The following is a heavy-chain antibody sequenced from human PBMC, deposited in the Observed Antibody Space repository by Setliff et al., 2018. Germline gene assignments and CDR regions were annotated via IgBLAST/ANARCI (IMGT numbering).Heavy chain of an antibody. J-gene: IGHJ4*02. Sequence: PSETLSLTCTVSGASLSSGTYYWSWIRRPAGKGLEWIGRVFVSGSTKYNPSLKSRVTMSIDTSKNQFSLMVTSVTAADTAVYYCARGRNVASRLLDSWGQGTLVTVSS. CDR2: VFVSGST. V-gene: IGHV4-61*02. CDR3: ARGRNVASRLLDS. D-gene: IGHD6-6*01. CDR1: GASLSSGTYY.